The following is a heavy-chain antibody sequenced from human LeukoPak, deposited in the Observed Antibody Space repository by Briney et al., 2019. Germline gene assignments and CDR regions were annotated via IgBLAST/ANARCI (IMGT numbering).Heavy chain of an antibody. CDR2: ISSSGSTI. CDR3: ARGTMIVVVTRFDI. CDR1: GFTFSSYE. Sequence: GGSLRLSCAASGFTFSSYEMNWVRQAPGKGLEWVSYISSSGSTIYYADSVKGRFTISRDNAKNSLYLQMNSLRAEDTAVYYCARGTMIVVVTRFDIWGQGTMVTGSS. J-gene: IGHJ3*02. V-gene: IGHV3-48*03. D-gene: IGHD3-22*01.